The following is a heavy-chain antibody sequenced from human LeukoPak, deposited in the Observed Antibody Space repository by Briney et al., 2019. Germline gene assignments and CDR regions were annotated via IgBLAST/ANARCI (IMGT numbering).Heavy chain of an antibody. CDR1: GGSISSSTYY. Sequence: SETLSLTCTVSGGSISSSTYYWGLIRPPPEKGLEWIGSIYYSRSTYNNPSLNSRVTIFVDTSKNQFSLKLSSVTATDTAVYYCARTYGDYDDAFDVWGQGTMVTVSS. CDR3: ARTYGDYDDAFDV. V-gene: IGHV4-39*01. CDR2: IYYSRST. J-gene: IGHJ3*01. D-gene: IGHD4-17*01.